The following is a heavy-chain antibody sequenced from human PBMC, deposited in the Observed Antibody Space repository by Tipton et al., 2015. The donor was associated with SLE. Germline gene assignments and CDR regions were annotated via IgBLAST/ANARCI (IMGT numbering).Heavy chain of an antibody. CDR1: GASIRTSHFY. V-gene: IGHV4-39*01. Sequence: LSLTCTVSGASIRTSHFYWRWIRPPPGKGLEGSGGINHSGNTYYNPSLESRVTMSMDTSKNEFSLNLRSVTATDTAVYYCARLSPLWFGEYTEYWGQGTLVTVTS. CDR3: ARLSPLWFGEYTEY. J-gene: IGHJ4*02. CDR2: INHSGNT. D-gene: IGHD3-10*01.